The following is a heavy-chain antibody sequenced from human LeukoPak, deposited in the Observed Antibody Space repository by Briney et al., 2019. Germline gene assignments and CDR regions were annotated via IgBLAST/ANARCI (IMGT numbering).Heavy chain of an antibody. CDR3: ARHEELGFGEYIGY. CDR1: GYSFASYW. CDR2: FYPGDSDT. Sequence: PGEPLKISCKGSGYSFASYWIGGVRQLPGKGLEWMEIFYPGDSDTRYSPSFQGQVTISADKSISTAYLQWSSLKASDTAMYYCARHEELGFGEYIGYWGQGTLVTVSS. V-gene: IGHV5-51*01. D-gene: IGHD3-10*01. J-gene: IGHJ4*02.